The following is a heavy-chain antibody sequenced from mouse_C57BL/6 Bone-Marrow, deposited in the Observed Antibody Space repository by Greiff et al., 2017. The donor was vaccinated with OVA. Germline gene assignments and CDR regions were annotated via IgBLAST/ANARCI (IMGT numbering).Heavy chain of an antibody. CDR3: ARPDYYGSSFFDY. Sequence: EVMLVESGGGLVKPGGSLKLSCAASGFTFSDYGMHWVRQAPEKGLEWVAYISSGSSTIYYADTVKGRFTISRDNAKNTLFLQMTSLRSEDTAMYYFARPDYYGSSFFDYWGQGTTLTVSS. D-gene: IGHD1-1*01. V-gene: IGHV5-17*01. CDR1: GFTFSDYG. J-gene: IGHJ2*01. CDR2: ISSGSSTI.